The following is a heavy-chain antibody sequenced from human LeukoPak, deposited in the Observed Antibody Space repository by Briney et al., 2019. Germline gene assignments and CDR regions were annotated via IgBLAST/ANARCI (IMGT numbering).Heavy chain of an antibody. D-gene: IGHD3-10*01. Sequence: GRSLRLSCAASGFTFSSYGMHWVRQAPGKGLEWVAFIQYDVSSEYYADSVKGRFTVSRDNAKNSLYLQMNSLRAEDTALYYCAKDMLRFGELLSFDYWGQGTLVTVSS. CDR3: AKDMLRFGELLSFDY. CDR1: GFTFSSYG. CDR2: IQYDVSSE. V-gene: IGHV3-30*02. J-gene: IGHJ4*02.